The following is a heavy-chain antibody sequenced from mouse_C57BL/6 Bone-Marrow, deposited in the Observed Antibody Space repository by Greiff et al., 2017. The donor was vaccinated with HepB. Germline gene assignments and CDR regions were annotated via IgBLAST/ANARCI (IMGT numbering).Heavy chain of an antibody. CDR3: ARDYYYGSRGYFDV. CDR2: ISYDGSN. J-gene: IGHJ1*03. V-gene: IGHV3-6*01. Sequence: EVQLVESGPGLVKPSQSLSLTCSVTGYSITSGYYWNWIRQFPGNKLEWMGYISYDGSNNYNPSLKNRISITRDTSKNQFFLKLNSVTTEDTATYYCARDYYYGSRGYFDVWGTGTTVTVSS. D-gene: IGHD1-1*01. CDR1: GYSITSGYY.